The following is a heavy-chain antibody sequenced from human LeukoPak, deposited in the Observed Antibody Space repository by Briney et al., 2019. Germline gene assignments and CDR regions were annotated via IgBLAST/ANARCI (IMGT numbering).Heavy chain of an antibody. Sequence: SETLSLKCTVYGGSFTNYYWTWVRQPPGKGLEWIGEFNPSGITNPNPSLESRVTISIDTSNNQVSLELTSVTAADTAVYYCARSDCTSAVCPFDYWGQGTLVTVSS. CDR1: GGSFTNYY. V-gene: IGHV4-34*01. CDR2: FNPSGIT. CDR3: ARSDCTSAVCPFDY. D-gene: IGHD2-8*01. J-gene: IGHJ4*02.